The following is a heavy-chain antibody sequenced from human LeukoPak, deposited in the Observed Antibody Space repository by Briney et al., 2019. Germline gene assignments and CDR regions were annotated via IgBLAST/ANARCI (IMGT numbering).Heavy chain of an antibody. CDR3: ARVKYYDFWSCNNAFDI. Sequence: PGGSLRLSCAASGFTFSRYWISWVRQAPGKGLEWVANIKQDGSEKYYVDSEKGRFTISRDNDKNSLYLQMNSLRAEDTAVYYCARVKYYDFWSCNNAFDIWGQGTMVTVS. CDR1: GFTFSRYW. V-gene: IGHV3-7*01. J-gene: IGHJ3*02. D-gene: IGHD3-3*01. CDR2: IKQDGSEK.